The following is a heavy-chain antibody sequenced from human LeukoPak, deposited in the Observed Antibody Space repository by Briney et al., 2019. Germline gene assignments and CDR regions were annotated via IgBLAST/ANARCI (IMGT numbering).Heavy chain of an antibody. D-gene: IGHD2-2*01. CDR3: ARDRYCSSTSCYENWFDP. Sequence: GGSLRLSCAASGFTFSDYYMSWIRQAPGKGLEWVSYISSSGSTIYYADSVKGRFTISRDNAKNSLYLQMNSLRAEDTAVHYCARDRYCSSTSCYENWFDPWGQGTLVTVSS. V-gene: IGHV3-11*04. CDR1: GFTFSDYY. J-gene: IGHJ5*02. CDR2: ISSSGSTI.